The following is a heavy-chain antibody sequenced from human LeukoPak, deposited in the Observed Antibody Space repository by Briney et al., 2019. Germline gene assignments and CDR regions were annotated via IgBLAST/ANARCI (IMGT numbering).Heavy chain of an antibody. J-gene: IGHJ6*02. CDR3: AREIFHGSGSPRMDV. Sequence: GGSLRLSCVASGFTFSDYSMNWVRQAPGRGLEYIAYMSISGSTIKYAESVKGRFTISRDNAQDPLFLHMNSLRAEDTAVYYCAREIFHGSGSPRMDVWGQGTTVTVSS. CDR1: GFTFSDYS. V-gene: IGHV3-48*04. CDR2: MSISGSTI. D-gene: IGHD3-10*01.